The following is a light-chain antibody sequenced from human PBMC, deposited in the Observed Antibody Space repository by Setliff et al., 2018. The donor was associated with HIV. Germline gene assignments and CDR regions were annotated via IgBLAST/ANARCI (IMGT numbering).Light chain of an antibody. CDR2: EVV. Sequence: QSALAQPASVSGSPGQSLTISCTDTSGDLATYHWVSWHQHHPGNGPKLIIYEVVHRSPGVSDRFSASKSGNPASLTISGLQAEDEATYFCASYAATSTGTWVFGGGTK. V-gene: IGLV2-14*01. CDR1: SGDLATYHW. J-gene: IGLJ3*02. CDR3: ASYAATSTGTWV.